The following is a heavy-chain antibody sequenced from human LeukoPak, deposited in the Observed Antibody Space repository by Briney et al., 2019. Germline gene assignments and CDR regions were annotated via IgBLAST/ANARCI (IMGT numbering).Heavy chain of an antibody. CDR1: GFTFSSYS. Sequence: GVALRLSCAASGFTFSSYSMNWVRQAPGKGLEWVSYISSSSSTIYYADSVKGRFTISRDNAKNSLYLQMNSLRAEDKAVYYCARELWFGDSAFDIWGQGTMVTVSS. CDR3: ARELWFGDSAFDI. D-gene: IGHD3-10*01. J-gene: IGHJ3*02. V-gene: IGHV3-48*01. CDR2: ISSSSSTI.